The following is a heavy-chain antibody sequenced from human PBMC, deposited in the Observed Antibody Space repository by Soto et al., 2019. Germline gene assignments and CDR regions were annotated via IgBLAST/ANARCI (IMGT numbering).Heavy chain of an antibody. Sequence: GGSLRLSCAASGFTFSSYAMSWVRQAPGKGLEWVSGISGSGGSTYYADSVKGRFTISRDDSKNTLYLQMNSLRAEDTAIFYCARDPFGYYVNYFDNWGQGTLVTVS. J-gene: IGHJ4*02. CDR1: GFTFSSYA. D-gene: IGHD1-26*01. CDR2: ISGSGGST. V-gene: IGHV3-23*01. CDR3: ARDPFGYYVNYFDN.